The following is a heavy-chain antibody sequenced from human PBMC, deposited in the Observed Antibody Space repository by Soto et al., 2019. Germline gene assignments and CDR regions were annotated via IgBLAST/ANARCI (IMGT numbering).Heavy chain of an antibody. J-gene: IGHJ4*02. Sequence: QLQLQESGPGLVKASETLSLTCTVSAGSISTRDSISTRSFYWGWMRQPPGKGLQWIASISYSDGSFYNSSLKSRLTISVHTSKNQFSLSLTSVTAADTAVYYCASYRTFWPFDSWGQGTVVTVSS. CDR3: ASYRTFWPFDS. D-gene: IGHD3-16*02. CDR1: AGSISTRDSISTRSFY. V-gene: IGHV4-39*01. CDR2: ISYSDGS.